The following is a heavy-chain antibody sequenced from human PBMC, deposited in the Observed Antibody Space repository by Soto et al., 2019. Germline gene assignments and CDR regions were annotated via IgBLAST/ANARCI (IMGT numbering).Heavy chain of an antibody. CDR1: AFAFSRSA. J-gene: IGHJ5*02. CDR3: AKGLSGSGAYQYFDP. D-gene: IGHD3-10*01. CDR2: ISGSGDRT. Sequence: EVQLLESGGGLVQPGGSLRLSCAASAFAFSRSAMSWVRQTPGKGLEWVSVISGSGDRTFYADSVKGRVTISRDNSKNTLYLEMSSLRVEDTAVYCCAKGLSGSGAYQYFDPWGQGTLVTVSS. V-gene: IGHV3-23*01.